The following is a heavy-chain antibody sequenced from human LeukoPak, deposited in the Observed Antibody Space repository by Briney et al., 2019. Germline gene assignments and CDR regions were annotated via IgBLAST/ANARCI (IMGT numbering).Heavy chain of an antibody. CDR1: GGTFTSYA. D-gene: IGHD1-26*01. J-gene: IGHJ4*02. CDR2: IIPIVGTA. Sequence: ASVKVSCKASGGTFTSYAISWVRQAPGQGLEWMGGIIPIVGTANYAQKFQGRVTITADISTSTAYMELSSLRSEDTAVYYCASRLWYSGSHSTNPSPFDYWGQGTLVTVSS. V-gene: IGHV1-69*06. CDR3: ASRLWYSGSHSTNPSPFDY.